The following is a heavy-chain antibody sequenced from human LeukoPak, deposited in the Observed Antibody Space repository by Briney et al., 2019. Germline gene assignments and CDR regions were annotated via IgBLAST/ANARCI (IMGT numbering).Heavy chain of an antibody. CDR2: IKSKTDGGTT. J-gene: IGHJ3*02. V-gene: IGHV3-15*01. CDR3: TRRYSGSYPHAFDI. D-gene: IGHD1-26*01. Sequence: GGSLRLSCAASGFTFSNAWMSWVRQAPGKGLEWVGRIKSKTDGGTTDYAAPVKGRFTISRDDSKNTLYLQMNSLKTENTAVYYCTRRYSGSYPHAFDIWGQGTMVTVSS. CDR1: GFTFSNAW.